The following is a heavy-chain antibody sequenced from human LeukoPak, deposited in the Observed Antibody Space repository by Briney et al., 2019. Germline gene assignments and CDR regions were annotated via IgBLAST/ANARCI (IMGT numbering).Heavy chain of an antibody. Sequence: ASVKVSCKASGYTFTSYGISWVRQAPGQGLEWMGWISAYNGNTNYAQKLQGRVTMTTDTSTRTAYMELRSLRSDDTAVYYCARTVGSGSSPPEPYYYYGMDVWGQGTTVTVSS. V-gene: IGHV1-18*01. CDR3: ARTVGSGSSPPEPYYYYGMDV. D-gene: IGHD3-10*01. CDR1: GYTFTSYG. J-gene: IGHJ6*02. CDR2: ISAYNGNT.